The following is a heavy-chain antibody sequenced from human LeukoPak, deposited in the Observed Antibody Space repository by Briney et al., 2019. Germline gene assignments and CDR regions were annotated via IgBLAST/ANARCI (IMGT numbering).Heavy chain of an antibody. Sequence: PSETLSLTCTVSGGAISSGGYYWSWIRQHPGKGLEWIGYIYYSGTTYYNPSLKSRVTISIDASKNQFSLKLSSVTAADTAVYYCARSIGSSWWWFDYWGQGTLVTVSS. J-gene: IGHJ4*02. CDR3: ARSIGSSWWWFDY. CDR2: IYYSGTT. CDR1: GGAISSGGYY. V-gene: IGHV4-31*03. D-gene: IGHD6-13*01.